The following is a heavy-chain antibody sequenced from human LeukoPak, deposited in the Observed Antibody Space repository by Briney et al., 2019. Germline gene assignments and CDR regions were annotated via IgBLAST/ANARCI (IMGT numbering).Heavy chain of an antibody. J-gene: IGHJ2*01. CDR2: IYYSGST. Sequence: SETLPLTCTVSGGSISSYYWSWMRQPPGKGLEWIGYIYYSGSTNYNPSLTSRVTISVDTSKNQFSLKLSSVTAADTAVYYCARNGDFWSGYYLYWYFDLWGRGTLVTVSS. CDR1: GGSISSYY. V-gene: IGHV4-59*01. D-gene: IGHD3-3*01. CDR3: ARNGDFWSGYYLYWYFDL.